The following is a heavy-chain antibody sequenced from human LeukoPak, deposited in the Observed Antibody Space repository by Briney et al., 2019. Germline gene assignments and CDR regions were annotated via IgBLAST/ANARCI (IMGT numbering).Heavy chain of an antibody. CDR1: GFTFSSYS. CDR2: ISSSDSYI. D-gene: IGHD5-18*01. Sequence: GGSLRLSCAASGFTFSSYSMNWVRQAPGKGLEWVSSISSSDSYIYYADSVKGRFTISRDNAENSLYLQMNSLRAEDTAVYYCARHYSGYNYANNWFDPWGQGTLVTVSS. CDR3: ARHYSGYNYANNWFDP. J-gene: IGHJ5*02. V-gene: IGHV3-21*01.